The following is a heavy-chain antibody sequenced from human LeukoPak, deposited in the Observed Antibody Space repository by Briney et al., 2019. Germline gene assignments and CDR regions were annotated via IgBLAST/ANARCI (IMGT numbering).Heavy chain of an antibody. J-gene: IGHJ4*02. V-gene: IGHV1-46*01. CDR2: INPSGGST. D-gene: IGHD3-22*01. CDR1: GYTFTSYY. Sequence: ASVKVSRKAPGYTFTSYYMHWVRQAPGQGLEWMGIINPSGGSTSYAQKFQGRVTMTRDTSTSTVYMELSSLRSEDTAVYYCARDGKPYYYDSSGYDYWGQGTLVTVSS. CDR3: ARDGKPYYYDSSGYDY.